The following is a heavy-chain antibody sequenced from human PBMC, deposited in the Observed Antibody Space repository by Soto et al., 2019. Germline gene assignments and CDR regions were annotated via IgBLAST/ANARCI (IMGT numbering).Heavy chain of an antibody. CDR2: ISYDGSNK. V-gene: IGHV3-30-3*01. J-gene: IGHJ6*02. Sequence: GGSLRLSCAASGFTFSSYAMHWVRQAPGKGLEWVAVISYDGSNKYYADSVKGRFTISRDNSKNTLYLQMNSLRAEDTAVYYCARDFSVVTPEANYYYGMDVWGQGTTVTVSS. CDR3: ARDFSVVTPEANYYYGMDV. D-gene: IGHD2-21*02. CDR1: GFTFSSYA.